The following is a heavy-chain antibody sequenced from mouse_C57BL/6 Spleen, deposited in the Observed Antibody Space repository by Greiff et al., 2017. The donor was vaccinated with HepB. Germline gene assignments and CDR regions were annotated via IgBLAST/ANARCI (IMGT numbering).Heavy chain of an antibody. J-gene: IGHJ2*01. CDR3: AKGSHGNYVRNYFDY. CDR1: GYTFTSYW. CDR2: INPSNGGT. D-gene: IGHD2-1*01. Sequence: QVQLQQPGTELVKPGASVKLSCKASGYTFTSYWMHWVKQRPGQGLEWIGNINPSNGGTNYNEKFKSKATLTVDKSSSTAYMQLSSLTSEYSAVYYCAKGSHGNYVRNYFDYWGQGTTLTVSS. V-gene: IGHV1-53*01.